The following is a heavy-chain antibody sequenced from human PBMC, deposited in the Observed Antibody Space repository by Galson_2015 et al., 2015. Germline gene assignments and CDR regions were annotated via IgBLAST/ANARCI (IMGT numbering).Heavy chain of an antibody. CDR3: VKCGWELRLCGMDV. CDR2: ITNNGGST. Sequence: SMRLSCEASGFSFSTSAMFWVRQAPGKGLDYVSAITNNGGSTYYADSVKGRFTISRDNSKNTLYIQMSSLRAEDTAVYYCVKCGWELRLCGMDVWGQGTTVTVSS. V-gene: IGHV3-64D*06. CDR1: GFSFSTSA. D-gene: IGHD3-16*01. J-gene: IGHJ6*02.